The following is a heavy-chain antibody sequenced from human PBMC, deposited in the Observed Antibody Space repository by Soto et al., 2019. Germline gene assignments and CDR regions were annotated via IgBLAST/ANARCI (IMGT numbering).Heavy chain of an antibody. CDR3: ASTHTYYIFWSPPYGMDV. CDR1: GFTFSDYY. J-gene: IGHJ6*02. Sequence: GGSLRLSCAASGFTFSDYYMSWIRQAPGKGLEWVSYISSSSSTIYYADSVKGRFTIARDNAKNSLYLQMNSLRAEDTAVYYCASTHTYYIFWSPPYGMDVGGQGTTVTVSS. V-gene: IGHV3-11*01. CDR2: ISSSSSTI. D-gene: IGHD3-3*01.